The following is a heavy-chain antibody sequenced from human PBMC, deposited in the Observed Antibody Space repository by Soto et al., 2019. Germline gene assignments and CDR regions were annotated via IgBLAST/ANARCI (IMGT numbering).Heavy chain of an antibody. Sequence: GGSLRLSCAASGFTFSSYGMHWVRQAPGKGLEWVAVISYDGSNKYYADSVKGRFTISRDNSKNTLYLQMNSLRAEDTAVYYCAKDSSSSNYGMDVRGQGTTVTVSS. CDR2: ISYDGSNK. J-gene: IGHJ6*02. CDR3: AKDSSSSNYGMDV. V-gene: IGHV3-30*18. D-gene: IGHD6-6*01. CDR1: GFTFSSYG.